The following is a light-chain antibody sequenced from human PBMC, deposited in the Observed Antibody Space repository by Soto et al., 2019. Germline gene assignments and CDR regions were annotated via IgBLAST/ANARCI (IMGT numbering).Light chain of an antibody. CDR1: QDIPNS. CDR3: QQYDNLPLT. V-gene: IGKV1-33*01. J-gene: IGKJ4*01. CDR2: DAS. Sequence: DIQMTQSPPSLSASVGDRVSTTCEASQDIPNSLNWYQQKPGKAPKLLIYDASNLKTGVPSRFSGSGSGTDFTFTISSLQPEDIATYFCQQYDNLPLTFGGGTKVDIK.